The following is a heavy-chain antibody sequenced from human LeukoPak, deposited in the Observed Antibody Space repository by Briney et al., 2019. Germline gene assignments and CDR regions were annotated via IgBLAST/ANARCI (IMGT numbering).Heavy chain of an antibody. D-gene: IGHD4-17*01. CDR2: ISYSGPHM. CDR3: ASNDYRDEGIDS. J-gene: IGHJ4*02. Sequence: GGSLRLSCAASGFAFSRYSMNWVRQAPGKGLEWVSSISYSGPHMFYADSVRGRFTISRDNAENSLFLQMNSLRAEDTAVYFCASNDYRDEGIDSWGQGTLVTVSS. V-gene: IGHV3-21*01. CDR1: GFAFSRYS.